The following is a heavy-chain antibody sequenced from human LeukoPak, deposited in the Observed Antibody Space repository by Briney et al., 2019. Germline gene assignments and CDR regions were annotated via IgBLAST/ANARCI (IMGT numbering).Heavy chain of an antibody. Sequence: PSGTLSLTCTVSGYSISSGYYWGWIRQPPGKGLEWIGSIYHSGSTYYNPSLKSRVTISVDTSKNQFSLKLSSVTAADTAVYYCARDHKDMVRGVKDNWFDPWGQGTLVTVSS. J-gene: IGHJ5*02. D-gene: IGHD3-10*01. V-gene: IGHV4-38-2*02. CDR2: IYHSGST. CDR1: GYSISSGYY. CDR3: ARDHKDMVRGVKDNWFDP.